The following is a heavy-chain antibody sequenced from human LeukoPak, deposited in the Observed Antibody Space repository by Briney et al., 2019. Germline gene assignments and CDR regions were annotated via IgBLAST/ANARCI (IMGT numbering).Heavy chain of an antibody. CDR2: ISHDGNNK. CDR3: ARDPTYYLRYGYFDF. D-gene: IGHD1-26*01. J-gene: IGHJ4*02. Sequence: GRSLRLSCAASGFTFSNYAMHWVRQAPGKGLEWVTVISHDGNNKYYADSVKGRFTISRDNSKNTLYLQMNSLRAEDTAVYYCARDPTYYLRYGYFDFWGQGILVTVSS. CDR1: GFTFSNYA. V-gene: IGHV3-30-3*01.